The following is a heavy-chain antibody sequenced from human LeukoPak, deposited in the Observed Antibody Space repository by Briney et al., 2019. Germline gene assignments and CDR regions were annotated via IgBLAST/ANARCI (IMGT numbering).Heavy chain of an antibody. CDR2: ISAYNGNT. CDR1: GYTFTSYG. D-gene: IGHD1-7*01. Sequence: GASVKVSCKASGYTFTSYGISWVRQAPGQGLEWMGWISAYNGNTNYAPKLQGRVTMTTDTSTSTAYMELRSLRSDDTAVYYCARDGETNWNYGQVDYWGQGTLVTVSS. V-gene: IGHV1-18*01. CDR3: ARDGETNWNYGQVDY. J-gene: IGHJ4*02.